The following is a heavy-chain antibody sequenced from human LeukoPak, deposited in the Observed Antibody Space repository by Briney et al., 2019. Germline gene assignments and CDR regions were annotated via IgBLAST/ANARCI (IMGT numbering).Heavy chain of an antibody. CDR3: ARGYAARSWFDP. CDR1: GGSITSGAYY. CDR2: IHYSGGT. D-gene: IGHD5-12*01. J-gene: IGHJ5*02. V-gene: IGHV4-31*03. Sequence: SETLSFTCSVSGGSITSGAYYWSWIRQHPGKGLEWIGYIHYSGGTHYNPSLKSRINISIDTSQDEISLKLSSVAAADTAVYFCARGYAARSWFDPWGQGTLVTVSS.